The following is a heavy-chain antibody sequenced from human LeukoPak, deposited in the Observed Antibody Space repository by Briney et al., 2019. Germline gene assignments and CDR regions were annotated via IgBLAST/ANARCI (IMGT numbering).Heavy chain of an antibody. D-gene: IGHD5-18*01. CDR2: IYYSGST. J-gene: IGHJ4*02. CDR1: GGSINSYY. V-gene: IGHV4-59*01. CDR3: ARGGRDTAMVLDY. Sequence: PSETLSLTCTVSGGSINSYYWSWIRQPPGKGLEWIGYIYYSGSTNYNPSLKSRVTISVDTSKNQFSLKLSSVTAADTAVYYCARGGRDTAMVLDYWGQGTLATVSS.